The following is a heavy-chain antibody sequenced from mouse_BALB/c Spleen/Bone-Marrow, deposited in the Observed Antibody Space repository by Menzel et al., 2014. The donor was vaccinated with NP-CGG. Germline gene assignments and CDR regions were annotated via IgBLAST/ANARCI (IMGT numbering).Heavy chain of an antibody. J-gene: IGHJ4*01. V-gene: IGHV5-12-2*01. Sequence: EVQGVESGGGLVQPGGSLKLSCAASGFTFSSYTMSWVRQTPEKRLEWVAYISNGGGSTYYPDTVKGRFTISRDNAKNALCLQMSSLKSEDTAMYYCARHGYYGSRAMDYWGQGTSVTVSS. CDR1: GFTFSSYT. D-gene: IGHD1-1*01. CDR2: ISNGGGST. CDR3: ARHGYYGSRAMDY.